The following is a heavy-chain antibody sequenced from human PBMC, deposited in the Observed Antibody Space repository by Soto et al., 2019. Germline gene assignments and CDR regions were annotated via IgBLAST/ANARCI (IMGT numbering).Heavy chain of an antibody. Sequence: GGSLRLSCAASGFTFSSYWMHWVRQAPGKGLEWVSLINSDGSSTSYADSVKGRFTISRDNAKDTLYLQMNSLRAEDTALYYCARVGNCVSTDYFDYWGQGTLVTVSS. CDR1: GFTFSSYW. J-gene: IGHJ4*02. CDR2: INSDGSST. CDR3: ARVGNCVSTDYFDY. D-gene: IGHD1-7*01. V-gene: IGHV3-74*01.